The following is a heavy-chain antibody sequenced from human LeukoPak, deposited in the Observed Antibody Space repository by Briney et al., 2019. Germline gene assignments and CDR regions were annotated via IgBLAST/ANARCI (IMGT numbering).Heavy chain of an antibody. D-gene: IGHD5-12*01. CDR3: AREGWGYNGPLYHFDY. CDR2: IYYSGTT. CDR1: GGSISSSSYY. Sequence: KPSETLSLTCTVSGGSISSSSYYWGWIRQPPGKGLEWIGSIYYSGTTYYNPSLKSRVTISIDTSKNQFSLKLSSVTAADTAVYYCAREGWGYNGPLYHFDYWGQGTLVTVSS. V-gene: IGHV4-39*07. J-gene: IGHJ4*02.